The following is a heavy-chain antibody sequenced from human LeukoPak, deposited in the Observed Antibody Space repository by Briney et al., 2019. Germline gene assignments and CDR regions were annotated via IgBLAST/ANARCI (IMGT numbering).Heavy chain of an antibody. J-gene: IGHJ4*02. Sequence: SETLSLTCTVSGDSISRNNYYWSWIRQPPGKGLEWICYIYHSGSTYYNPSLKSRVTMSVDTSKNQFSLKLTSVTAADTAVYYCARSRGYSYGTTFLDYWGQGTLVTVSS. CDR3: ARSRGYSYGTTFLDY. CDR1: GDSISRNNYY. CDR2: IYHSGST. V-gene: IGHV4-30-2*01. D-gene: IGHD5-18*01.